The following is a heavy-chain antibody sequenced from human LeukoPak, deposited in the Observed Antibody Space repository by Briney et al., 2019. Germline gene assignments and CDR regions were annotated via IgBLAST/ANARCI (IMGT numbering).Heavy chain of an antibody. CDR3: ATFGVATKYYYYGMDV. Sequence: PSETLSLTCAVYGGSFSGYYWSWIRHPPGKGLEWIGEINRSGSTNYNPSLKSRVTISVDTSKNQFSLKLSSVTAADTAVYYCATFGVATKYYYYGMDVWGQGTTVTVSS. V-gene: IGHV4-34*01. CDR2: INRSGST. J-gene: IGHJ6*02. CDR1: GGSFSGYY. D-gene: IGHD3-3*01.